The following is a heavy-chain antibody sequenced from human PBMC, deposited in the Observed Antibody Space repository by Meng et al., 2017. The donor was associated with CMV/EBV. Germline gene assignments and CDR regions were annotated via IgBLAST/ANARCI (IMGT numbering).Heavy chain of an antibody. V-gene: IGHV3-30*02. Sequence: LSLTCAASEFTFSSFGMHWVRQPPGKGLEWVAFIRYDGSNKKYGDSVKGRFTISRDNAKNSLYLQMNSLRAEDTAVYYCARVRGSYSLDYWGQGTLVTVSS. CDR2: IRYDGSNK. CDR1: EFTFSSFG. D-gene: IGHD1-26*01. J-gene: IGHJ4*02. CDR3: ARVRGSYSLDY.